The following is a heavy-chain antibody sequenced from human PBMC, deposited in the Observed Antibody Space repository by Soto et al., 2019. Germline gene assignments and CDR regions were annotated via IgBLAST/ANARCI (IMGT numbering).Heavy chain of an antibody. CDR1: GFTFSSHS. Sequence: GGSLRLSCAASGFTFSSHSMNWVRQAPGKGLEWVSSITSSSSCINYADSVKGRFTISRDNAKTSLYLQMNSLRAEDTAVYYCAREPGVSSGWYVDYWGQGTLVTVSS. V-gene: IGHV3-21*01. CDR3: AREPGVSSGWYVDY. D-gene: IGHD6-19*01. CDR2: ITSSSSCI. J-gene: IGHJ4*02.